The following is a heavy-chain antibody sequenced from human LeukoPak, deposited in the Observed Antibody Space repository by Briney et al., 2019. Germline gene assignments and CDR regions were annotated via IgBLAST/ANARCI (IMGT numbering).Heavy chain of an antibody. CDR2: INPNSGGT. D-gene: IGHD5-24*01. J-gene: IGHJ4*02. CDR1: GYTFTGYY. V-gene: IGHV1-2*02. CDR3: ARSRDDYNPWYFDY. Sequence: ASVKVSCKASGYTFTGYYTHWVRQAPGQGLEWMGWINPNSGGTNYAQKFQGRVTMTRDTSIRTAYMELSRLRYDDTAMYYCARSRDDYNPWYFDYWGQGTLVTVSS.